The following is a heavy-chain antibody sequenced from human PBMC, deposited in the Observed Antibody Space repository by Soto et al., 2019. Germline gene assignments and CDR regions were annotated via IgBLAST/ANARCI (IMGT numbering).Heavy chain of an antibody. CDR2: IKQDGSEK. CDR1: GGPISSYY. V-gene: IGHV3-7*01. J-gene: IGHJ4*02. D-gene: IGHD6-19*01. Sequence: PSETLSLTCTVSGGPISSYYWSWIRQPPGKGLEWVANIKQDGSEKSYVDSVKGRFTISRDNAKNSLDLQMNSLRVEDTAVHYCARGPGYSSGWNSYYFDYWGQGTLVTVSS. CDR3: ARGPGYSSGWNSYYFDY.